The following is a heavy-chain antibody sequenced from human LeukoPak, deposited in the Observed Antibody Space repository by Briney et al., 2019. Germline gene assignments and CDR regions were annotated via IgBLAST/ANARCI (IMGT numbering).Heavy chain of an antibody. V-gene: IGHV4-61*02. D-gene: IGHD4-23*01. CDR2: IYTSGST. CDR3: ARDHLYGGYGYYYYYMDV. CDR1: GGSISSGSYY. Sequence: PSETLSLTCTVSGGSISSGSYYWSWIRQPAGKGLEWIGRIYTSGSTNYNPSLKSRVTISVDTSKDQFSLKLSSVTAADTAVYYCARDHLYGGYGYYYYYMDVWDKGTTVTVSS. J-gene: IGHJ6*03.